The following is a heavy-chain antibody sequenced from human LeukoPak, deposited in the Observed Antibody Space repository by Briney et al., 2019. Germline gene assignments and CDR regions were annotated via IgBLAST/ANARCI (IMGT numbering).Heavy chain of an antibody. Sequence: SETLSLTCAVYGGSFSGYYWSWIRQPPGKGLEWIGETNHRESTNYNPSLKSRVTISVDTSKNQFSLKLSSVTAADTAVYYCAGMGFCSSTSCLEGNFWGQGTLVTVSS. CDR1: GGSFSGYY. J-gene: IGHJ4*02. D-gene: IGHD2-2*01. CDR2: TNHREST. V-gene: IGHV4-34*01. CDR3: AGMGFCSSTSCLEGNF.